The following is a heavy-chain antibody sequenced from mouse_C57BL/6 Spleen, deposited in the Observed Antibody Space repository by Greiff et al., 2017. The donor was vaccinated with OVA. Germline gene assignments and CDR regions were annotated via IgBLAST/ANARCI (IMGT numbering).Heavy chain of an antibody. CDR2: IYPGDGDT. CDR3: AKNWDYAMDY. V-gene: IGHV1-82*01. Sequence: QVQLQQSGAELVKPGASVKISCKASGYAFSSSWMNWVKQRPGKGLEWIGRIYPGDGDTNYNGKFKGKATLTADKSSSTAYMQLSSLTSEDSAVCFCAKNWDYAMDYWGQGTSVTVSS. J-gene: IGHJ4*01. CDR1: GYAFSSSW. D-gene: IGHD4-1*01.